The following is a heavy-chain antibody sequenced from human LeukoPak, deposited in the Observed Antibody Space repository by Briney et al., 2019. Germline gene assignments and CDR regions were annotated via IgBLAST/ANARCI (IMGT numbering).Heavy chain of an antibody. CDR2: IYYSGST. J-gene: IGHJ4*02. CDR1: GGSISTSSYY. D-gene: IGHD6-13*01. V-gene: IGHV4-39*01. CDR3: ATKCNSSWYIVY. Sequence: SETLSLTCTASGGSISTSSYYWGWIRQPPGKGLEWIGSIYYSGSTYYNPSLKSRVTISVDTPKNQFSLKLSSVTAADTAVYYCATKCNSSWYIVYWGQGTLVTVSS.